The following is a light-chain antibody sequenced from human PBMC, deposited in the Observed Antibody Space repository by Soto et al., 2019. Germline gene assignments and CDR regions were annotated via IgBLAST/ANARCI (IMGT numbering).Light chain of an antibody. V-gene: IGKV3-20*01. CDR2: GAS. CDR3: QQFASSPGFT. CDR1: QTINNRY. Sequence: EIVLTQSPGTLSLSPGERATLSCRASQTINNRYLAWYQQKPGQAPRPLIYGASSRATGIPDRFSGSGSGTDFTLTISRLEPEDFAVYYCQQFASSPGFTFGPGTKVDMK. J-gene: IGKJ3*01.